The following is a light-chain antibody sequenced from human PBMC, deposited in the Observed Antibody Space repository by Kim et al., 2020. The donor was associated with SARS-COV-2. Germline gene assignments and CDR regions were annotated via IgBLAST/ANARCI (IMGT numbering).Light chain of an antibody. CDR3: NSRDSSGDHVV. CDR2: GKY. CDR1: SLRNYD. V-gene: IGLV3-19*01. Sequence: ALGQTVRLTCQGDSLRNYDATWYQQTPGQAPVLVLYGKYNRPSGIPDRFSGSASGNTASLTITGAQAEDEADYYCNSRDSSGDHVVFGGGTQLTVL. J-gene: IGLJ3*02.